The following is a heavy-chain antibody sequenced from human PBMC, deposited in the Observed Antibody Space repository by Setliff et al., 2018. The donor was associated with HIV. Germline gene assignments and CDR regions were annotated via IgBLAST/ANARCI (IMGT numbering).Heavy chain of an antibody. CDR2: IIPIFGTA. V-gene: IGHV1-69*05. CDR3: ARVVVRGVTFIAEYFQH. J-gene: IGHJ1*01. Sequence: GASVKVSCKASGGTFSSYAISWVRQAPGQGLEWMGGIIPIFGTANYAQKFQGRVTMTTDTSTSTAYMELRSLRSDDTAVYYCARVVVRGVTFIAEYFQHWGQGTLVTVSS. CDR1: GGTFSSYA. D-gene: IGHD3-10*01.